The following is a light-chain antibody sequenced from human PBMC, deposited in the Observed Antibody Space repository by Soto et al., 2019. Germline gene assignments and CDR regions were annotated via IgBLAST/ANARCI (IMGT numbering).Light chain of an antibody. CDR2: DAS. CDR1: SSDVGGYNY. J-gene: IGLJ2*01. Sequence: QSVLTQPASVSGSPGQSIAISCTGTSSDVGGYNYVSWYQQHPGKAPKLMIYDASNRPSGVSDRFSGSKSGNTASLTISGLQAEDEADYYCSSYRTSSTAVLFGGGTKVTVL. CDR3: SSYRTSSTAVL. V-gene: IGLV2-14*01.